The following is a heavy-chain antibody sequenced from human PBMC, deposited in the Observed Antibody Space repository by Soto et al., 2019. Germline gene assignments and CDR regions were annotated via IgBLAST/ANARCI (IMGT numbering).Heavy chain of an antibody. J-gene: IGHJ4*02. CDR3: AKPYYADSGGYYDGRYYFDY. CDR2: IGGSGLTI. D-gene: IGHD3-22*01. V-gene: IGHV3-23*01. CDR1: GFTFSGYA. Sequence: GGSLRLSCAVSGFTFSGYAMTWVRQAPGKGLEWVSGIGGSGLTIYYADSVKGRFTISKDNSKNTLYLQMNSLGAEDTAVYYCAKPYYADSGGYYDGRYYFDYWGQGALVTVSS.